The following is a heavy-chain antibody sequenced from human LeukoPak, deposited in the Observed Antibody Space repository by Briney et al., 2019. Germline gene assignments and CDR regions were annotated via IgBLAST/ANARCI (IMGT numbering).Heavy chain of an antibody. CDR2: INHSGST. CDR1: GGSFSGYY. V-gene: IGHV4-34*01. D-gene: IGHD5-24*01. CDR3: ARSRLHPIIFDY. J-gene: IGHJ4*02. Sequence: PSETLSLTCAVYGGSFSGYYWSSIRQPPGKGLEWIGEINHSGSTNYNPSLKSRVTISVDTSKTQFSLKLSSVTAADTAVYYCARSRLHPIIFDYWGQGTLVTVSS.